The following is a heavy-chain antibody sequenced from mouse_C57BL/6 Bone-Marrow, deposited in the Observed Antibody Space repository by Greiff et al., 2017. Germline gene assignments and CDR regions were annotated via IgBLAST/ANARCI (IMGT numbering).Heavy chain of an antibody. CDR2: IFPRSGNT. V-gene: IGHV1-81*01. CDR3: ARGNWPGAMDY. D-gene: IGHD4-1*02. CDR1: GYTFTSYG. Sequence: QVHVKQSGAELARPGASVKLSCKASGYTFTSYGISWVKQRTGQGLEWIGEIFPRSGNTYYNEKFKGKATLTADKSSSTAYMELRSLTSEDSAVDVCARGNWPGAMDYWGQGTSVTVSS. J-gene: IGHJ4*01.